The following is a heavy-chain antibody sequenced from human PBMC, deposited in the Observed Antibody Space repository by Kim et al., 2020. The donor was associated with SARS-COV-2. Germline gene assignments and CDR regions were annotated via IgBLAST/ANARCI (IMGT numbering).Heavy chain of an antibody. Sequence: GGSLRLSCAASGFTFSSYAMRWFRQAPGKGLEWVSAISDSGGSTYYSDSVKGRFTISRDNSKNMLYLQMNSLRAEDTAVYYCAKDLLPGLECSSTTCDLALVDCWGEGSLVTVSS. J-gene: IGHJ4*02. CDR3: AKDLLPGLECSSTTCDLALVDC. CDR2: ISDSGGST. D-gene: IGHD2-2*01. CDR1: GFTFSSYA. V-gene: IGHV3-23*01.